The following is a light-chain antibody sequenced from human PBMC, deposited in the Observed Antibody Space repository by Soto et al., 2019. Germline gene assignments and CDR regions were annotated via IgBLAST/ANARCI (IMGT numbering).Light chain of an antibody. Sequence: VLTQSPDTLSVSPGERATLSCRASQSVSSNLAWYQQKPGQGPRLLIYGASTRATGVPARFIGSGSGTEFTLTITSLQSEDFALYFCQQYNNWPPLTFGGGTKVDIK. CDR2: GAS. J-gene: IGKJ4*01. V-gene: IGKV3-15*01. CDR1: QSVSSN. CDR3: QQYNNWPPLT.